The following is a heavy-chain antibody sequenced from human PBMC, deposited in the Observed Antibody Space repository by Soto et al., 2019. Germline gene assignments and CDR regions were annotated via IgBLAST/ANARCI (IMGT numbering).Heavy chain of an antibody. D-gene: IGHD1-26*01. J-gene: IGHJ4*02. CDR2: IFHSGST. CDR1: GASISSTSSYDW. V-gene: IGHV4-4*02. Sequence: QVQLQESGPGLVKPSGTLSLTCTVSGASISSTSSYDWWSWVRQPPGKGLEWIGEIFHSGSTNYTPSLQSRVTMSVDKSKNQFSLRLSSVTAADTAVYYCAKMVGATLVDYWGQGSLVTVSS. CDR3: AKMVGATLVDY.